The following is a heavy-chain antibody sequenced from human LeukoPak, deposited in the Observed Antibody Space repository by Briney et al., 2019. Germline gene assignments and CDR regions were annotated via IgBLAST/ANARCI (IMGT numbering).Heavy chain of an antibody. Sequence: GGSLRLSCAASGFTFSSYGMHWVRQAPGKGLEWVAFIRYDGSNKYYADSVKGRFTISRDNSKNTLYLQMNSLRAEDTAVYYCAKDRRGVAATHTDYWGQGTLVTVSS. D-gene: IGHD2-15*01. CDR1: GFTFSSYG. J-gene: IGHJ4*02. CDR3: AKDRRGVAATHTDY. V-gene: IGHV3-30*02. CDR2: IRYDGSNK.